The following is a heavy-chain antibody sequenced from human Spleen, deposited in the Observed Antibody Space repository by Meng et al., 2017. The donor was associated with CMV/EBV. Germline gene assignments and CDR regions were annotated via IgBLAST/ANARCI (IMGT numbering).Heavy chain of an antibody. Sequence: ASVKVSCKASGYTFTGYYMHWVRQAPGQGLEWMGWINPNSGGTNYAQKFQGRVTMTRDTSITTAYMDLTRLKSDDTAVYYCTRAEQVLEWDPHFDYWGQGTLVTVSS. V-gene: IGHV1-2*02. J-gene: IGHJ4*02. CDR3: TRAEQVLEWDPHFDY. CDR1: GYTFTGYY. CDR2: INPNSGGT. D-gene: IGHD3-3*01.